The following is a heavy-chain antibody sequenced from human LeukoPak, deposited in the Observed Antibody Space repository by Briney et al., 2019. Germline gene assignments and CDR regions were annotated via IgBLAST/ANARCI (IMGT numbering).Heavy chain of an antibody. D-gene: IGHD6-19*01. CDR3: SKDSRSGWYGFGDY. V-gene: IGHV3-23*01. CDR1: GFTFSSYA. CDR2: ISGSGGST. J-gene: IGHJ4*02. Sequence: GGSLRLSCAASGFTFSSYAMNWVRQAPGKGLEWVSAISGSGGSTYYADSAKGRFTISRDNSKNTLYLQMDSLRAEDTAGYYCSKDSRSGWYGFGDYWGQGTLVTVSS.